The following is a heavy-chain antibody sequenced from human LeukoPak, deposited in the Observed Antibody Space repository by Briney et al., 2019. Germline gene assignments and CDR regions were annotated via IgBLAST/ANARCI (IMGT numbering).Heavy chain of an antibody. CDR3: ARESMFDSSGYNAFDI. Sequence: SETLSLTCTVSGGSISSYYWSWIRQPPGKGLEWIGYIYYSGSTNYNPSLKSRVTISVDTSKNQFSLKLSSVTAADTAVYYCARESMFDSSGYNAFDIWGQGTMVTVSS. J-gene: IGHJ3*02. V-gene: IGHV4-59*01. CDR1: GGSISSYY. D-gene: IGHD3-22*01. CDR2: IYYSGST.